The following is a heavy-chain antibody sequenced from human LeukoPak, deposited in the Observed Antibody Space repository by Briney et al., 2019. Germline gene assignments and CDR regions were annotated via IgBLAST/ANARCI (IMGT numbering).Heavy chain of an antibody. V-gene: IGHV3-21*01. CDR2: ISSSSSYI. J-gene: IGHJ6*03. Sequence: GGSLRLSCAASGFTFSSYSMNWVRQAPGKGLEWVSSISSSSSYIYYADSVKGRFTISRDNAKNSLYLQMNSLRAEDTAVYYCATRDCDILTGYPYYYMDVWGKGTTVTVSS. CDR3: ATRDCDILTGYPYYYMDV. D-gene: IGHD3-9*01. CDR1: GFTFSSYS.